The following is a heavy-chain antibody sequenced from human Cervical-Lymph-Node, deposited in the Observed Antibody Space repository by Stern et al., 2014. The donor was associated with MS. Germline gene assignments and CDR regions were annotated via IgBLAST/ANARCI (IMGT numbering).Heavy chain of an antibody. V-gene: IGHV1-69*01. CDR1: GGTFSKFP. Sequence: VQLVQSGAEVTKPGSSVKVSCKASGGTFSKFPSNWVRQAPGQGLEWMGWIFPVFGKPTYAQEFRGRVTVTADVSRSTVYMELSSLRSDDTAVYYCAHNSEASDRWYSLGYDLWGQGTLVTVSS. CDR3: AHNSEASDRWYSLGYDL. D-gene: IGHD6-13*01. J-gene: IGHJ5*02. CDR2: IFPVFGKP.